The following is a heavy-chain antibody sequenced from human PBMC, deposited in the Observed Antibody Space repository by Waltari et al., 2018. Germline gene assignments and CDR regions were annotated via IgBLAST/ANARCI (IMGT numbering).Heavy chain of an antibody. CDR3: ALGTGGTWNSNDAFDI. D-gene: IGHD1-1*01. CDR1: GHTFRRFA. CDR2: IPFDGNIK. J-gene: IGHJ3*02. V-gene: IGHV3-30*02. Sequence: QVQLVESGGGVVQPGGSLRLSCAASGHTFRRFAMHWVRQAPGKGLGWVSFIPFDGNIKYYPYSVKGRFTVSRDNSKSVLYLQMNSLRPEDTAIYYCALGTGGTWNSNDAFDIWGQGTPITVSS.